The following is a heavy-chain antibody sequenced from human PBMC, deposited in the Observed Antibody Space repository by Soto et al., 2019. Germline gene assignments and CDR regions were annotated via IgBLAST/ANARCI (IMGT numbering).Heavy chain of an antibody. CDR1: GGSIRSTRYY. D-gene: IGHD3-10*01. CDR3: AREDRDENRGPGN. CDR2: IYYTGAT. Sequence: SETLSLTCSVFGGSIRSTRYYWGWVRQPSGKGLEWLGSIYYTGATQYNPSLESRVTMSVDTSMNQFSLKLRSVTAADSAIYYCAREDRDENRGPGNWGQGTLVTVSS. V-gene: IGHV4-39*02. J-gene: IGHJ1*01.